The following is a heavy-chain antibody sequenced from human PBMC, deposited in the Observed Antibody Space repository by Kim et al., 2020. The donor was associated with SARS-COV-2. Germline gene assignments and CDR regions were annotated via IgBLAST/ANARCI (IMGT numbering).Heavy chain of an antibody. J-gene: IGHJ3*02. CDR1: GGTFSSYA. V-gene: IGHV1-69*13. Sequence: SVKVSCKASGGTFSSYAISWVRQAPGQGLEWMGGIIPIFGTANYAQKFQGRVTITADESTSTAYMELSSLRSEDTAVYYCARDRGTPFDAFDIWGQGTMVTVSS. CDR2: IIPIFGTA. CDR3: ARDRGTPFDAFDI. D-gene: IGHD3-10*01.